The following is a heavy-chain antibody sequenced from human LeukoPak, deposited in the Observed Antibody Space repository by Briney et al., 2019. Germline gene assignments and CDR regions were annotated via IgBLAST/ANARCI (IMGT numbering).Heavy chain of an antibody. CDR2: ISYDERNK. D-gene: IGHD2-8*02. Sequence: GGSLRLSCAASGFTFSNYGLHWVRQAPGKGLEWLAVISYDERNKYYADSVKGRFTISRDNSKNTLYLQMNSLRAEDTAVYYCAKAEYCTGARCYSAAFAYWGQGTLVTVSS. V-gene: IGHV3-30*18. CDR3: AKAEYCTGARCYSAAFAY. CDR1: GFTFSNYG. J-gene: IGHJ4*02.